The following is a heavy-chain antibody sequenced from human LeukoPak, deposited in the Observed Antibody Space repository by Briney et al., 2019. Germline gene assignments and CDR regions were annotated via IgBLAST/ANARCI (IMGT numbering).Heavy chain of an antibody. V-gene: IGHV3-48*01. D-gene: IGHD5-12*01. Sequence: GGSLRLSCAASGFTFSSYNMNWVRQAPGKGLEWVSYISSSSSTIYYADSVKGRFTISRDNAKNSLYLQMNSLRAEDTAVYYCARDKPVATLGNYFDYWGQGTLVTVSS. CDR3: ARDKPVATLGNYFDY. CDR2: ISSSSSTI. CDR1: GFTFSSYN. J-gene: IGHJ4*02.